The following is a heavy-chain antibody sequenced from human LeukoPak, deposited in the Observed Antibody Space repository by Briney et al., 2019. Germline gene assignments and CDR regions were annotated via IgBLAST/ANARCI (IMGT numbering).Heavy chain of an antibody. CDR2: IWFDGKNE. J-gene: IGHJ6*02. CDR1: GFTFSSYG. V-gene: IGHV3-33*01. CDR3: ARDRHCANGVCHSPPGMDV. D-gene: IGHD2-8*01. Sequence: GGSLRLSCAASGFTFSSYGMHWVRQAPGKGLEWVADIWFDGKNEHFADSVKGRFTISRDNSKSTMYLQINSLRAEDTAVYYCARDRHCANGVCHSPPGMDVWGQGTTVTVSS.